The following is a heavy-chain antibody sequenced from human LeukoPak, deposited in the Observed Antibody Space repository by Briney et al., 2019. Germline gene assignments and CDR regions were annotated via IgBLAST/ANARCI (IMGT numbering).Heavy chain of an antibody. V-gene: IGHV4-4*07. Sequence: SETLSLTCTVSGGSISSYYWSWIRQPAGKGLEWIGRIYTSGSTNYNPSLKSRVTMSVDTSKNQFSLKLNSVTAADTAVYYCARGPYDSSETQMWFDPWGQGTLVTVSS. J-gene: IGHJ5*02. D-gene: IGHD3-22*01. CDR3: ARGPYDSSETQMWFDP. CDR2: IYTSGST. CDR1: GGSISSYY.